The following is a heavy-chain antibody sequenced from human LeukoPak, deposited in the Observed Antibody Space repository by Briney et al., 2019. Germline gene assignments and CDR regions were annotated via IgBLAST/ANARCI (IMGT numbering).Heavy chain of an antibody. Sequence: GFISTTASTTYNPSLKSRVPISVDTSKNQFSLKLSSVTASDTAVYYCAKYSSSTTFFDSWGQGTLVTVSS. CDR3: AKYSSSTTFFDS. D-gene: IGHD1-26*01. V-gene: IGHV4-4*09. CDR2: ISTTAST. J-gene: IGHJ4*02.